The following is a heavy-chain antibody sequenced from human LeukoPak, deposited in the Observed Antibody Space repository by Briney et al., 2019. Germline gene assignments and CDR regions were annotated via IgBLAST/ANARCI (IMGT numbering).Heavy chain of an antibody. CDR1: GGSISSGDYY. D-gene: IGHD6-19*01. CDR2: IYYSGST. V-gene: IGHV4-30-4*01. Sequence: SETLSLTCTVSGGSISSGDYYWSWIRQPPGKGLEWIGYIYYSGSTYYNPSLKSRVTISVDTSKNQFSLKLSSVTAADTAVYYCARDPSDTSAVADYWGQGTLVTVSS. CDR3: ARDPSDTSAVADY. J-gene: IGHJ4*02.